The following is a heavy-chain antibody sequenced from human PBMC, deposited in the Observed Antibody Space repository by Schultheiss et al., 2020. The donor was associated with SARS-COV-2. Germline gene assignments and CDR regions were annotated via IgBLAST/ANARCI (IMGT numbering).Heavy chain of an antibody. CDR2: IYYSGST. CDR1: GGSISSYY. CDR3: ARGGGSYPGVDY. J-gene: IGHJ4*02. D-gene: IGHD1-26*01. V-gene: IGHV4-59*01. Sequence: SETLSLTCTVSGGSISSYYWSWIRQPPGKGLEWIGYIYYSGSTNYNPSLKSRVTISVDTSKNQFSLKLSSVTAADTAVYYCARGGGSYPGVDYWGQGTLVTVSS.